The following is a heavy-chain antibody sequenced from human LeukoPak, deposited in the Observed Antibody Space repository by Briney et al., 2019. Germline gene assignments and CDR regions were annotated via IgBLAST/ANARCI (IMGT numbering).Heavy chain of an antibody. Sequence: PSETLSLTCTVSGGSISSYYWSWIRQPAGKGLEWIGRIYTSGSTNYNPSLKSRVTMSVDTSKNQFSLKLSSVTAADTPVYYCARDEMRPWRRYFDLWGRGTLVTVSS. CDR1: GGSISSYY. D-gene: IGHD3-3*01. CDR2: IYTSGST. J-gene: IGHJ2*01. V-gene: IGHV4-4*07. CDR3: ARDEMRPWRRYFDL.